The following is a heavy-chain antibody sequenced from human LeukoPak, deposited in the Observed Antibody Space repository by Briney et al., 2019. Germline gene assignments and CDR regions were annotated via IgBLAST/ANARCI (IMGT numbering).Heavy chain of an antibody. CDR2: IYYSGST. CDR1: GGSISSYY. D-gene: IGHD5-18*01. CDR3: ARVSADTRAFDI. J-gene: IGHJ3*02. V-gene: IGHV4-59*01. Sequence: PSETLSLTCTVSGGSISSYYWSWIRQPPGKGLEWIGYIYYSGSTNYNPSLKSRVTISVDTSKNQFSLKLSSVTAADTAVYYCARVSADTRAFDIWGQGTMVTVS.